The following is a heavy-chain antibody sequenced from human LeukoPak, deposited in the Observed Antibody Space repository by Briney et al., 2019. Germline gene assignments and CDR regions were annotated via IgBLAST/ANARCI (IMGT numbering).Heavy chain of an antibody. CDR3: ARHGGRYYYGSGSYPEIDY. J-gene: IGHJ4*02. D-gene: IGHD3-10*01. V-gene: IGHV4-39*01. Sequence: SETLSLTCTVSGGSISSSSYYWGWIRQPPGKGLEWIGSIYYSGSTYYNPSLKSRVTISVDTSKNQFSLKLSSVTAADTAVYCCARHGGRYYYGSGSYPEIDYWGQGTLVTVSS. CDR1: GGSISSSSYY. CDR2: IYYSGST.